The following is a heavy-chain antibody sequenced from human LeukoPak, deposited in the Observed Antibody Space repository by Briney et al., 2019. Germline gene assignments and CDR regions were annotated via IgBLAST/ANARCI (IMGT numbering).Heavy chain of an antibody. Sequence: SVKVSCKASGGTFSSYAISWVRQAPGQGLEWMGGIIPIFGTTSYAQKFQGRVTMTRDTSTSTVYMELSSLRSEDTAVYYCARGADWYFDLWGRGTLVTVSS. CDR2: IIPIFGTT. V-gene: IGHV1-69*05. CDR1: GGTFSSYA. CDR3: ARGADWYFDL. J-gene: IGHJ2*01.